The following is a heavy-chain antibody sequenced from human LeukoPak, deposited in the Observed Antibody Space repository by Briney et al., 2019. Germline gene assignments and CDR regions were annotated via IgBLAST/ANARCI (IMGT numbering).Heavy chain of an antibody. J-gene: IGHJ4*02. CDR2: INPNSGDT. CDR1: GYAFTGYH. V-gene: IGHV1-2*06. D-gene: IGHD2-2*01. Sequence: ASVKVSCKASGYAFTGYHMHWVRRAPGQGLEWMGRINPNSGDTNYAQKFQGRVTMTRDTSISTAYMELSRLRSDDTAVYYCARDYCSSTSCLFDYWGQGALVTVSS. CDR3: ARDYCSSTSCLFDY.